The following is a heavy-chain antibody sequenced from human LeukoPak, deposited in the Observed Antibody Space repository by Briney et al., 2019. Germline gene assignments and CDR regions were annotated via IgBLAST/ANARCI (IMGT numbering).Heavy chain of an antibody. V-gene: IGHV3-74*01. CDR2: INSDGSST. Sequence: QPGGSLRLSCAASGFTFSSYWMHWVRQAPGKGLVWVSRINSDGSSTSYADSVKGRFTISRDNAKNTLYLQMNSLRAEDTAVYYCARPTYYYGSGELLDYWGQGTPVTVSS. CDR3: ARPTYYYGSGELLDY. CDR1: GFTFSSYW. J-gene: IGHJ4*02. D-gene: IGHD3-10*01.